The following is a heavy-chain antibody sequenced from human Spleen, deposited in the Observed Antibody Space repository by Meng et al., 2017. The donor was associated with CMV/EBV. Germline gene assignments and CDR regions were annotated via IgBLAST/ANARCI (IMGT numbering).Heavy chain of an antibody. D-gene: IGHD3-10*01. J-gene: IGHJ4*02. CDR3: AKDYHVVRGVTDY. CDR2: FDADYK. V-gene: IGHV3-30*18. Sequence: GVVQPGRSLRLSCVEHWVRQAPVKGLEWTSFDADYKFYADSVKGRFTISGDSPKNTLYLQMNSLRAEDTAVYYCAKDYHVVRGVTDYWGQGTLVTVSS.